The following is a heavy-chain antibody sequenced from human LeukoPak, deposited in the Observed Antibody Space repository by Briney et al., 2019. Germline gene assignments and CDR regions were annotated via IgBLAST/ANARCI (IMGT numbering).Heavy chain of an antibody. J-gene: IGHJ4*02. CDR3: ARGVSTAPDY. CDR2: ISYDGSNK. D-gene: IGHD5/OR15-5a*01. CDR1: GFTFSSYA. Sequence: GRSLRLSCAASGFTFSSYAMHWVRQAPGKGLEWVAVISYDGSNKYYADSVKGRFTISRDNSKNTPYLQMNSLRAEDTAVYYCARGVSTAPDYWGQGTLVTVSS. V-gene: IGHV3-30-3*01.